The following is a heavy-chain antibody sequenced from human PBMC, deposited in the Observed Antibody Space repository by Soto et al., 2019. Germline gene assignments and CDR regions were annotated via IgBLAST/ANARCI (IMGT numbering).Heavy chain of an antibody. V-gene: IGHV1-69*13. CDR3: ARGGNYDYGMDV. CDR1: GGTFSSYA. Sequence: SVKVSCKASGGTFSSYAISWVRQAPGQGLEWMGGIIPIFGTANYAQKFQGRVTITADESTSQFSLKLSSVTAADTAVYYCARGGNYDYGMDVWGQGTTVTVSS. D-gene: IGHD3-10*01. J-gene: IGHJ6*02. CDR2: IIPIFGTA.